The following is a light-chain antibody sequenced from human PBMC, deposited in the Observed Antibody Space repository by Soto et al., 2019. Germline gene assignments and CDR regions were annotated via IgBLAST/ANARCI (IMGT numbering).Light chain of an antibody. CDR3: QSYDSNLSGDVV. J-gene: IGLJ2*01. CDR2: GNS. Sequence: QSVLTQAPSVSGAPGQRVTISCTGSRSNIGAGYDVHWYQQLPGTAPKLLIYGNSNRPSGVPDRFSGSKSGTSASLAITGLQAEDEADYYCQSYDSNLSGDVVFGGGTKLTVL. V-gene: IGLV1-40*01. CDR1: RSNIGAGYD.